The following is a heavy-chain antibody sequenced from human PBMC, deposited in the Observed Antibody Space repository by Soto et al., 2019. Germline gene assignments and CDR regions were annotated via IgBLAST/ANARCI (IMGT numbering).Heavy chain of an antibody. Sequence: NPSETLSLTCTVSGGSISSYYWSWIRQPPGKGLEWIGYIYYSGSTNYNPSLKSRVTISVDTSKNQFSLKLSSVTAADTAVYYCARLVLLWFGEPIRAFDIWGQGTMVTVSS. CDR2: IYYSGST. V-gene: IGHV4-59*01. CDR3: ARLVLLWFGEPIRAFDI. CDR1: GGSISSYY. D-gene: IGHD3-10*01. J-gene: IGHJ3*02.